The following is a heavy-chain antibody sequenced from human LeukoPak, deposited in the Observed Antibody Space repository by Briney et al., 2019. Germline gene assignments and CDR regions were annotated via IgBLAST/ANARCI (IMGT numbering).Heavy chain of an antibody. CDR1: GGSFSGYY. CDR2: INHSGST. Sequence: SETLSLTCAVYGGSFSGYYWSWIRQPPGKGLEWIGEINHSGSTNYNPSLKSRVTISVDTSKNQFSLKLSSVTAADTAVYYCARDQPRYCSGGSCYSKQDYWGQGTLSPSPQ. V-gene: IGHV4-34*01. D-gene: IGHD2-15*01. CDR3: ARDQPRYCSGGSCYSKQDY. J-gene: IGHJ4*02.